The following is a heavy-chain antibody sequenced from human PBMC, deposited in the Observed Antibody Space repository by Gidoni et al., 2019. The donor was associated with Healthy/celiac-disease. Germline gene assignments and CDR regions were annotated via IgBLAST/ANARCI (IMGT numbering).Heavy chain of an antibody. V-gene: IGHV5-10-1*03. CDR2: IDPRDSYT. J-gene: IGHJ6*03. CDR1: GYSFTSYW. Sequence: VQLVQSGAEVKQPGASLRISCKGSGYSFTSYWISCVRQMPVKGLEWMGRIDPRDSYTNYSPSFQGHVTISADKSISTAYLQWSSLKASDTAMYYCARHWVIAAAGIYYYYYYMDVWGKGTTVTVSS. D-gene: IGHD6-13*01. CDR3: ARHWVIAAAGIYYYYYYMDV.